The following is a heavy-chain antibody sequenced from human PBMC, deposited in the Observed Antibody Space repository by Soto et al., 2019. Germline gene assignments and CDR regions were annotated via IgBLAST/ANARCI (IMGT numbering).Heavy chain of an antibody. V-gene: IGHV1-2*02. CDR2: INPKSGGT. D-gene: IGHD1-26*01. CDR3: ARSSGSYSYYGMDV. CDR1: GYTFTDYF. J-gene: IGHJ6*02. Sequence: QVQLVQSGAEVKKPGASVKVSCKASGYTFTDYFMHWVRQAPGQGLEWMGWINPKSGGTAYAQKFQGRVTMTRDTSISTAYMEVSRLRSDDTAVYYCARSSGSYSYYGMDVWGQGTTVTVSS.